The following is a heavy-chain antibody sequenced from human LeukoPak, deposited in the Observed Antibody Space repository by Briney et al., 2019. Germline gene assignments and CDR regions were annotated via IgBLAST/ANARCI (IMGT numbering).Heavy chain of an antibody. V-gene: IGHV4-39*01. CDR3: ARLRGDSLLGLTRYYFDY. CDR2: IYYSGTT. Sequence: SETLSLTCTVSGGSISSSSFYWGWIRQPPGKGLEWIGNIYYSGTTYYNPSLKSRVTISVDTSKNQFSLQLRSVTAADTAVYYCARLRGDSLLGLTRYYFDYWGLGTLVTVSS. J-gene: IGHJ4*02. D-gene: IGHD2-21*02. CDR1: GGSISSSSFY.